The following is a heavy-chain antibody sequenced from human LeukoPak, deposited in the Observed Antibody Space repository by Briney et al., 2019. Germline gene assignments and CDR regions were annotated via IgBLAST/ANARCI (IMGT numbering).Heavy chain of an antibody. Sequence: PSETLPLTCTVSGGSISTYYWSWIRQPPGKGLEWIGYIYYSGSTNYNPSLKSRVTISVDTSKNQFSLKLSSVTAADTAVYYCAGSIAARRLLDYWGQGTLVTVSS. CDR1: GGSISTYY. V-gene: IGHV4-59*08. CDR2: IYYSGST. D-gene: IGHD6-6*01. CDR3: AGSIAARRLLDY. J-gene: IGHJ4*02.